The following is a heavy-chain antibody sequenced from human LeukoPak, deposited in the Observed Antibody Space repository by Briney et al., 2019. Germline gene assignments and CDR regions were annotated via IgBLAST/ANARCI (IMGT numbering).Heavy chain of an antibody. V-gene: IGHV3-23*01. J-gene: IGHJ6*02. CDR2: ISGGST. D-gene: IGHD6-19*01. CDR3: AMSPYSSGWYRGYYYYYYGMDV. CDR1: GFAFSSYA. Sequence: AGGSLRLSCAASGFAFSSYAMSWVRQAPGKGLEWVSAISGGSTYYADSVKGRFTISRDNSKNTLYLQMNSLRAEDTAVYYCAMSPYSSGWYRGYYYYYYGMDVWGQGTTVTVSS.